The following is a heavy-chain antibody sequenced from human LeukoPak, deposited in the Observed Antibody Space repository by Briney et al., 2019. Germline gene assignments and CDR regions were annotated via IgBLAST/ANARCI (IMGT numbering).Heavy chain of an antibody. J-gene: IGHJ3*02. CDR1: GYAFTTYY. Sequence: ASVKVSCKASGYAFTTYYMHWVRRAPGQGLEWMGIINPSNGRTYYAQNFQDRVTMTTDTSTSTVYMELSSLTSDDTAFYYCAREDGSNSSEVGDALDIWGQGTMVTVSS. V-gene: IGHV1-46*01. CDR2: INPSNGRT. CDR3: AREDGSNSSEVGDALDI. D-gene: IGHD6-6*01.